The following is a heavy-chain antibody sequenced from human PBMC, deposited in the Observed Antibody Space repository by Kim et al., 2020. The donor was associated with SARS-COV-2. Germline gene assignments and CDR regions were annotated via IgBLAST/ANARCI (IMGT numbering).Heavy chain of an antibody. CDR1: GFTFSSYA. CDR3: VKGTIAARLSAFDI. D-gene: IGHD6-6*01. V-gene: IGHV3-64D*09. CDR2: ISSNGGST. Sequence: GGSLRLSCSASGFTFSSYAMHWVRQAPGKGLEYVSAISSNGGSTYYADSVKGRFTISRDNSKNTLYLQMSSLRAEDTAVYYCVKGTIAARLSAFDIWGQGTMVTVSS. J-gene: IGHJ3*02.